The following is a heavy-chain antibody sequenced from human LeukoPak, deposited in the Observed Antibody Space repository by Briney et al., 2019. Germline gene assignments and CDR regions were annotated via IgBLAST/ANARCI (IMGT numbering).Heavy chain of an antibody. CDR3: ARVAAAGTGAFDI. CDR1: GFTFSSYD. J-gene: IGHJ3*02. CDR2: IGTAGDT. V-gene: IGHV3-13*01. Sequence: GGSLRLSCAASGFTFSSYDMHWVRQATGKGLEWVSAIGTAGDTYYPGSVKGRFTISRENAKNSLYPQMNSLRAEDTAVYYCARVAAAGTGAFDIWGQGTMVTVSS. D-gene: IGHD6-13*01.